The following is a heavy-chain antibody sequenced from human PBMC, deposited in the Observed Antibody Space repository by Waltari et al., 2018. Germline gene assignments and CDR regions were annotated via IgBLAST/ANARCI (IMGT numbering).Heavy chain of an antibody. CDR3: ARVGHCGGDCYSPD. D-gene: IGHD2-21*01. Sequence: QVQLVQSGAEVKKPGASVKVSCKASGYTFTGYYMHWVRQAPGQGLEWMGRNNPNSGGTNDAQKFQGRVTMTRDTSISTAYMELSRLRSDDTAVYSCARVGHCGGDCYSPDWGQGTLVTVSS. V-gene: IGHV1-2*06. J-gene: IGHJ4*02. CDR2: NNPNSGGT. CDR1: GYTFTGYY.